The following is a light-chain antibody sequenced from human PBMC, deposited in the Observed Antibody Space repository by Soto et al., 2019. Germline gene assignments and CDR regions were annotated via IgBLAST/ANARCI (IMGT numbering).Light chain of an antibody. CDR2: KAS. CDR3: QKYNAYPLT. V-gene: IGKV1-5*03. CDR1: QSLITW. Sequence: DIQMTQSTTTLSASVGDRVTITCRASQSLITWLAWYQQKPGKAPKLLIHKASSLGSGVPTRFSGNSSGTEFTLTIISLQPVDFATEYCQKYNAYPLTFGGGTKVEIK. J-gene: IGKJ4*01.